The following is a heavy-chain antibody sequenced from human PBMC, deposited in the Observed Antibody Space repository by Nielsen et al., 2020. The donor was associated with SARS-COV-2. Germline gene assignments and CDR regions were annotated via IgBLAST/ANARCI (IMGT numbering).Heavy chain of an antibody. J-gene: IGHJ4*02. CDR2: ISYDGSDQ. D-gene: IGHD3-10*01. CDR1: GFTFSRFG. CDR3: VKDGAYYGVRGVVHFGY. Sequence: GESLKISCAASGFTFSRFGMHWVRQTPGRGLEWVAYISYDGSDQYYEDSLKGRFTISRDNSKNILYLQMNNLRVEDTAVYYCVKDGAYYGVRGVVHFGYGGRGNLVTVSS. V-gene: IGHV3-30*18.